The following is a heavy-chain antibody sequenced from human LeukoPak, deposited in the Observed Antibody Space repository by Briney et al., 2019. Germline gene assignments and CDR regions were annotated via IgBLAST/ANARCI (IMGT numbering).Heavy chain of an antibody. CDR1: GFTFSYAG. V-gene: IGHV3-15*01. CDR2: IKSKSDGGAT. J-gene: IGHJ4*02. CDR3: YTVLVWGGYDAKATDK. D-gene: IGHD5-12*01. Sequence: KSGGSLRLSCVASGFTFSYAGMSWVRQAPGKGLEWVGRIKSKSDGGATDYTAPVKGRFTISRDDSENMLYLHMNSLGTEATGVYYCYTVLVWGGYDAKATDKWGQGTLVTVSS.